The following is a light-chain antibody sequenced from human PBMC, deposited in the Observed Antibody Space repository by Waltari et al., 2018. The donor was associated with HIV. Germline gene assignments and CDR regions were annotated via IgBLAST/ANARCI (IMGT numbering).Light chain of an antibody. CDR1: NTNIGNNY. V-gene: IGLV1-51*01. Sequence: QSVLTQPPSVSAAPRQKVTISCSGHNTNIGNNYVSWYQHLPGTAPTLLVYDNNRRPSGIPGRFSGSKSGTSATLGITGLQTGDEADYYCGAWDSSLTAYVFGSGTKVTVL. CDR3: GAWDSSLTAYV. J-gene: IGLJ1*01. CDR2: DNN.